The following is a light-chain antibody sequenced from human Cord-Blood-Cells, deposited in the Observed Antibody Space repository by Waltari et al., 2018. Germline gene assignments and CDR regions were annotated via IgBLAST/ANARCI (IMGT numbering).Light chain of an antibody. CDR3: CSYAGRSTWV. Sequence: QSALTQPASVSGSPGQSLTITCTGTRSDVGSHNLVSWYQQHPGKAPKLMIYEGSKRRSGVSNLFAGSKSGNTASLTISGLQVEDEADYYCCSYAGRSTWVFGGGTKLTVL. J-gene: IGLJ3*02. CDR2: EGS. CDR1: RSDVGSHNL. V-gene: IGLV2-23*01.